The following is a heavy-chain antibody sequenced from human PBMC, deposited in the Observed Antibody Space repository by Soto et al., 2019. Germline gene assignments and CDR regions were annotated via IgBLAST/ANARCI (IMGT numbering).Heavy chain of an antibody. J-gene: IGHJ6*02. Sequence: QVQLVQSGAEVKKPGSSVKVSCKASGGTFSSYAISWVRQAPGQGLEWMGGTIPIFGTANYAQKFQGRVTITADESTSTAYMELSSLRSEDTAVYYCARSEGDKLDRPNYYYGMDVWGQGTTVTVSS. CDR3: ARSEGDKLDRPNYYYGMDV. V-gene: IGHV1-69*01. CDR2: TIPIFGTA. D-gene: IGHD3-16*01. CDR1: GGTFSSYA.